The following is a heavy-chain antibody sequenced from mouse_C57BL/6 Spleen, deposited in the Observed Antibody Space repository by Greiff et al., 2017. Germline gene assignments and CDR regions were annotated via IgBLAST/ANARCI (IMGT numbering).Heavy chain of an antibody. CDR1: GYAFSSSW. CDR2: IYPGDGDT. J-gene: IGHJ2*01. Sequence: VQLQQSGPELVKPGASVKISCKASGYAFSSSWMNWVKQRPGKGLEWIGRIYPGDGDTTYNRKFKGKATLTADKSSSTAYMQLSSLTSEDSAVYICASSYNTYFDYWGQGTTLTVSS. D-gene: IGHD1-3*01. V-gene: IGHV1-82*01. CDR3: ASSYNTYFDY.